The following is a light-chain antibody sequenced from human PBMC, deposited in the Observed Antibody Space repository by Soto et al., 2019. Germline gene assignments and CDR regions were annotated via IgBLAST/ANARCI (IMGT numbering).Light chain of an antibody. Sequence: EMVLSQSPDALSVSPGDAATLSCRASQSVHSRLAWYQQKPGQAPRALIYGASTRATGTPPRFRGSGSGTEFTLTISSLQPDDFAAYYCQQYNSHWTFGQGTKVDNK. J-gene: IGKJ1*01. V-gene: IGKV3-15*01. CDR3: QQYNSHWT. CDR2: GAS. CDR1: QSVHSR.